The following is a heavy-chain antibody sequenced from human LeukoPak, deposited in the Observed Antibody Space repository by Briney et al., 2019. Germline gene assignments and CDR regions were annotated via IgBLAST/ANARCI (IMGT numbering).Heavy chain of an antibody. D-gene: IGHD3-3*01. Sequence: GASVNVSCKPSGYIYTSYGICWVRQAPGQGLEWMGWISAYNGNTNYAQKLQGRVTMTTDTSTSTAYMELRCLRSDDTAVYYCARDDRRFLEWLFFRGCTFDIWGQGTMVTVSS. J-gene: IGHJ3*02. CDR1: GYIYTSYG. CDR3: ARDDRRFLEWLFFRGCTFDI. CDR2: ISAYNGNT. V-gene: IGHV1-18*01.